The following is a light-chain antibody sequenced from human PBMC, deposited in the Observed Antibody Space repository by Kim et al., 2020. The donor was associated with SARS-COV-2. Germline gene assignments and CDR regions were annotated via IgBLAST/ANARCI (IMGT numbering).Light chain of an antibody. Sequence: ASVGDRVTITCRASQSVTSWLAWYQQKPGKAPKLLIHDASTLESGVPSRFSGSGSGTEFTLTISSLQPDDFATYYCQQYNYYSSFGQGTKVDIK. CDR1: QSVTSW. CDR3: QQYNYYSS. V-gene: IGKV1-5*01. J-gene: IGKJ1*01. CDR2: DAS.